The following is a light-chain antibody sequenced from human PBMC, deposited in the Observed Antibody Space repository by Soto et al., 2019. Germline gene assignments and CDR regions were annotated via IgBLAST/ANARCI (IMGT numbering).Light chain of an antibody. CDR2: DAS. CDR1: QSISSW. CDR3: QQYNSYSRT. J-gene: IGKJ1*01. Sequence: DMQIIQSPSTLSAYVGDGVTITCRASQSISSWLAWYQQKPGKAPKLLIYDASSLESGVPSRFSGSGSGTEFTLTISSLQPDDFATYYCQQYNSYSRTFGQGSKVDIK. V-gene: IGKV1-5*01.